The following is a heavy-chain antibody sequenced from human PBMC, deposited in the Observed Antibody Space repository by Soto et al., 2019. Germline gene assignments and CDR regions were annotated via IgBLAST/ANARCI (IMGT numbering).Heavy chain of an antibody. CDR1: GLVFSNYW. CDR3: ARSTNGSFDY. D-gene: IGHD2-8*01. V-gene: IGHV3-74*01. CDR2: INYDGDIR. Sequence: GGSLRLSCAASGLVFSNYWMHWVRQVPGKGLVWVSRINYDGDIRNYTDSVKGRFTLSRDNARGTLHLQMNSLSAEDTAVYYCARSTNGSFDYWGQGTLVTVSS. J-gene: IGHJ4*02.